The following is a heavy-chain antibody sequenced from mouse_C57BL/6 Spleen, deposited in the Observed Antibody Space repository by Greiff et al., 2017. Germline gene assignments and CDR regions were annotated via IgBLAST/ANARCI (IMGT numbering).Heavy chain of an antibody. V-gene: IGHV1-54*01. J-gene: IGHJ4*01. CDR2: INPGSGGT. Sequence: QVQLKESGAELVRPGTSVKVSCKASGYAFTNYLIEWVKQRPGQGLEWIGVINPGSGGTNYNEKFKGKATLTADKSSSTAYMQLSSLTSEDSAVYVCARGGIVTTYYAMDYWGQGTSVTVSS. CDR3: ARGGIVTTYYAMDY. CDR1: GYAFTNYL. D-gene: IGHD2-5*01.